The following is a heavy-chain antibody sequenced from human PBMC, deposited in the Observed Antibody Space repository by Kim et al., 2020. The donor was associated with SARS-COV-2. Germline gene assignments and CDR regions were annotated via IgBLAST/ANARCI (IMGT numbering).Heavy chain of an antibody. CDR1: GGSFSGYY. CDR2: INHSGST. Sequence: SETLSLTCAVYGGSFSGYYWSWICQPPGKGLEWIGEINHSGSTNYNPSLKSRVTISVDTSKNQFSLKLSSVTAADTAVYYCARGRYYYDSSGNWFDPWGQGTLVTVSS. D-gene: IGHD3-22*01. CDR3: ARGRYYYDSSGNWFDP. V-gene: IGHV4-34*01. J-gene: IGHJ5*02.